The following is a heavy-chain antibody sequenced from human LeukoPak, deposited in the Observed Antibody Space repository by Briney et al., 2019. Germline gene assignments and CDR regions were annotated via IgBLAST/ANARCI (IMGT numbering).Heavy chain of an antibody. CDR1: GFTFSSYA. CDR2: ISGSGGST. Sequence: GGPPRLSCAASGFTFSSYAMSWVRQAPGKGLEWVSAISGSGGSTYYADSVKGRFTISRDNSKNTLYLQMNSLRAEDTAVYYCANHGTLGWYFDYWGQGTLVTVSS. D-gene: IGHD3-16*01. V-gene: IGHV3-23*01. J-gene: IGHJ4*02. CDR3: ANHGTLGWYFDY.